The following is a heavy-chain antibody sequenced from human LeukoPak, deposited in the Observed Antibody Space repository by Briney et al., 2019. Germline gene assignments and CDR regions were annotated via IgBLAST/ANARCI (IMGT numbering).Heavy chain of an antibody. V-gene: IGHV1-2*02. J-gene: IGHJ4*02. CDR1: GYTFTGYY. CDR3: ARGYHNYVPYYFDY. Sequence: ASVKVSCKASGYTFTGYYMHWVRKAPGQGLEWMGWINPNSGGTSYAQKFQGRVTMTRDTSISTAYMELSRLRSDDTAVYYCARGYHNYVPYYFDYWGQGTLVTVSS. CDR2: INPNSGGT. D-gene: IGHD3-10*02.